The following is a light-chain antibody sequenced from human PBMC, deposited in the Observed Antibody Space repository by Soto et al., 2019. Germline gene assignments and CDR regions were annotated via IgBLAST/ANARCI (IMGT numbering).Light chain of an antibody. CDR2: HAS. J-gene: IGKJ4*01. CDR1: QSIDRW. CDR3: QPFHRYGT. Sequence: DIQMTQSPSTLPASVGDRVTITCRASQSIDRWLAWYQQRPGKAPKILIYHASSLETGVPSRFSGSGSGTEFTLTISSRKRDEFGKYDCQPFHRYGTVGGGTKVDIK. V-gene: IGKV1-5*01.